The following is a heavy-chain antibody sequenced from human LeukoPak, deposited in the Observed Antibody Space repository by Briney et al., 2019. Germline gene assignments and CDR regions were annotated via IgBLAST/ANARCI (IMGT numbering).Heavy chain of an antibody. J-gene: IGHJ4*02. Sequence: EASVKVSCKAPGYTFTSYGISWVRQAPGQGLEWMGWISAYNGNTNYAQKLQGRVTMTTDTSTSTAYMELRSLRSDDTAVYYCARGHYYDSSGYYLYLYYFDYWGQGTLVTVSS. V-gene: IGHV1-18*01. CDR2: ISAYNGNT. CDR3: ARGHYYDSSGYYLYLYYFDY. D-gene: IGHD3-22*01. CDR1: GYTFTSYG.